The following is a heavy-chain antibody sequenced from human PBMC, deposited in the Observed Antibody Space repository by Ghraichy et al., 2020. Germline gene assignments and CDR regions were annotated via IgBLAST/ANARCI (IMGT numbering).Heavy chain of an antibody. Sequence: SETLSLTCTVSGGSISSYYWSWIRQPPGKGLEWIGYIYYSGSTNYNPSLKSRVTISVDTSKNQFSLKLSSVTAADTAVYYCARAPGASISGYYYFDYWGQGTLVTVSS. CDR3: ARAPGASISGYYYFDY. CDR2: IYYSGST. V-gene: IGHV4-59*01. CDR1: GGSISSYY. J-gene: IGHJ4*02. D-gene: IGHD3-22*01.